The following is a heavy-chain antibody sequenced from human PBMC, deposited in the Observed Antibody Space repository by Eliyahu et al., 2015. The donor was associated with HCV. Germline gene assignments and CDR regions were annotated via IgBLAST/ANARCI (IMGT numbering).Heavy chain of an antibody. Sequence: QVHLVESGGGVVQPGRSLRLSCAASGFXFSSYGMHWVRQAPGKGLEWVAVISYDGSNKYYADSVKGRFTISRDNSKNTLYLQMNSLRPEDTAVYYCARDSLLYYDILTGPGYWGQGTLVTVSS. CDR3: ARDSLLYYDILTGPGY. V-gene: IGHV3-30*03. J-gene: IGHJ4*02. D-gene: IGHD3-9*01. CDR1: GFXFSSYG. CDR2: ISYDGSNK.